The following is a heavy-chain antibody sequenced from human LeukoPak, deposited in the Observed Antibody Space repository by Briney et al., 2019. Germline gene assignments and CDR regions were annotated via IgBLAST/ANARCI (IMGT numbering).Heavy chain of an antibody. CDR3: AREGDTAMAFDY. J-gene: IGHJ4*02. V-gene: IGHV3-53*01. CDR2: IYSGGST. D-gene: IGHD5-18*01. CDR1: GFTVSSNY. Sequence: GGSLRLSCAASGFTVSSNYMSWVRQAPGKGLEWVSVIYSGGSTYYADSVKGRFTISRDNSKNTLHLQMNSLRAEDTAVYYCAREGDTAMAFDYWGQGTLVTVSS.